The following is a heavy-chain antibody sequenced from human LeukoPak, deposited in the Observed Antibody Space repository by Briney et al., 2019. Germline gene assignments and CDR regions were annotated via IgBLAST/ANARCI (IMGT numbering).Heavy chain of an antibody. CDR1: GGSISSYY. D-gene: IGHD3-10*01. J-gene: IGHJ6*04. V-gene: IGHV4-59*01. CDR2: IYYSGST. CDR3: ARHVRGVTEYYGVDV. Sequence: SETLSLTCTVSGGSISSYYWSWIRQPPGKGLEWIGYIYYSGSTNYNPSLKSRVTISVDTSKNQFSLKLSSVTAADTAVYYCARHVRGVTEYYGVDVWGKGTTVTVSS.